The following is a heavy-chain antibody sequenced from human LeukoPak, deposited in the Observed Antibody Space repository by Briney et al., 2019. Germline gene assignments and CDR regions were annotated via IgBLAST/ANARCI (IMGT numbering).Heavy chain of an antibody. Sequence: QAGGSLRLSCAASGFTVSSNYMTWVRQAPGKGLEWVSVIYTGGSTYYADPVKGRFSISRDNSKNTLYLQMNSLRAEDTAVYYCARDLEYTTSSGDYWGQGTLVIVSS. D-gene: IGHD6-6*01. CDR3: ARDLEYTTSSGDY. CDR1: GFTVSSNY. V-gene: IGHV3-66*01. J-gene: IGHJ4*02. CDR2: IYTGGST.